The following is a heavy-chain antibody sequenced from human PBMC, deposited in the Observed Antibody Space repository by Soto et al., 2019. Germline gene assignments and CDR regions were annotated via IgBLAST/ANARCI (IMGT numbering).Heavy chain of an antibody. J-gene: IGHJ6*02. CDR2: ISSSSSYI. CDR3: ASGRGYCSGGSCYYYYGMDV. V-gene: IGHV3-21*01. CDR1: GFTFSSYS. Sequence: EVQLVESGGGLVKPGGSLRLSCAASGFTFSSYSMNWVRQAPGKGLEWVSSISSSSSYIYYADSVKGRFTISRDNAKNSLYLQMNSLGAEDTAVYYCASGRGYCSGGSCYYYYGMDVWGQGTTVTVSS. D-gene: IGHD2-15*01.